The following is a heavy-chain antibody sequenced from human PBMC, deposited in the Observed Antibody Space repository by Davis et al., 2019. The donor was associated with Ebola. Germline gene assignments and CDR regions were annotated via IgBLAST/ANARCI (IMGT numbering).Heavy chain of an antibody. V-gene: IGHV1-18*01. J-gene: IGHJ5*02. Sequence: ASVKVSCKASGYTFTSYGISWVRQAPGQGLEWMGWISAYNGNTNYAQKFQGRVTITADKSTSTAYMELSSLRSEDTAVYYCAREGKSGSPGGWFDPWGQGTLVTVSS. CDR1: GYTFTSYG. CDR2: ISAYNGNT. D-gene: IGHD1-26*01. CDR3: AREGKSGSPGGWFDP.